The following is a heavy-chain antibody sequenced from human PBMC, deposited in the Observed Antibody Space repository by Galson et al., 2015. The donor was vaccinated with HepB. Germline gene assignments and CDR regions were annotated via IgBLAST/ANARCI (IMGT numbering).Heavy chain of an antibody. J-gene: IGHJ4*02. D-gene: IGHD3-3*01. CDR1: GFTFNSYA. CDR2: INSDGSST. CDR3: ARARGYDFWSGYLDN. V-gene: IGHV3-74*01. Sequence: SLRLSCAASGFTFNSYAMSWVRQAPGKGVVWVSRINSDGSSTVYADSVKGRFTLSRDSAKNTLYLQMNSLRAEDTAVYYCARARGYDFWSGYLDNWGQGSLVTVSS.